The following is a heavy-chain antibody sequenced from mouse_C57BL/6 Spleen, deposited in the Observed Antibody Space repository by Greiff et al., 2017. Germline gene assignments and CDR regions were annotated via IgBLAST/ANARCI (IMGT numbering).Heavy chain of an antibody. CDR1: GYTFTDYN. Sequence: EVQLQQSGPELVKPGASVKIPCKASGYTFTDYNMDWVKQSHGKSLEWIGDINPNNGGTINNQKFKGKATLTVDKSSSTAYMELRSLTSEDTAVYYGARYKEYDYGMDYWGQGTSVTVSS. CDR3: ARYKEYDYGMDY. D-gene: IGHD2-4*01. CDR2: INPNNGGT. V-gene: IGHV1-18*01. J-gene: IGHJ4*01.